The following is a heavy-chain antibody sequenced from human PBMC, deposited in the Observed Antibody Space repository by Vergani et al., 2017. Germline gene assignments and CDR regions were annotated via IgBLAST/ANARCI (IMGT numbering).Heavy chain of an antibody. D-gene: IGHD6-19*01. V-gene: IGHV4-39*01. J-gene: IGHJ5*02. Sequence: QLQLLYSVPLLFHPSATLSLTCSVSGSSIRSSNYYWGWIRQPPGKGLEWIASIYYSGSTYYNPSLKSRVTISVDTSKNQFSLKLSSVTAADTAVYFCARHSTVEWLVKLGWIDPWGQGILVTVSS. CDR3: ARHSTVEWLVKLGWIDP. CDR2: IYYSGST. CDR1: GSSIRSSNYY.